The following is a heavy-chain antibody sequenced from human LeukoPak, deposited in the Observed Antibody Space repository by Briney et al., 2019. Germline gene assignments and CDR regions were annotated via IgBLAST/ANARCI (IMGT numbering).Heavy chain of an antibody. Sequence: GGSLRLSCTASGFTFRSYAMNWVRQAPGKGLEWVSSISGSGGGANYADSVKGRFTISRDNSKNTLYVQMNSLRAEDTAVYYCAKNLESFGDSATDYWGQGTLVTVSS. D-gene: IGHD4-17*01. J-gene: IGHJ4*02. V-gene: IGHV3-23*01. CDR2: ISGSGGGA. CDR3: AKNLESFGDSATDY. CDR1: GFTFRSYA.